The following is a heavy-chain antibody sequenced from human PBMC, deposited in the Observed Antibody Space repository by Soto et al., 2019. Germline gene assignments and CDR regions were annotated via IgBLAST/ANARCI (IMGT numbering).Heavy chain of an antibody. CDR1: GITFSTYR. Sequence: EVQLVESGGGLVQPGGSLRLSCVVSGITFSTYRMHWVRQAPGKGLVWVSHIKSDGTVTHYTDSVRGRFIISRDNANNTLFLQMNSLRAEDTAVYYCARENYDFWSGYYLDYWGQVTLVTVSS. CDR3: ARENYDFWSGYYLDY. D-gene: IGHD3-3*01. CDR2: IKSDGTVT. V-gene: IGHV3-74*01. J-gene: IGHJ4*02.